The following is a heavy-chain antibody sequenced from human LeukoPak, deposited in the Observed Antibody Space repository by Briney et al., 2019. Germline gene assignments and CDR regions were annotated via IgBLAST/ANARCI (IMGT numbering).Heavy chain of an antibody. CDR1: VVAISTFD. V-gene: IGHV4-4*07. CDR2: VFTSGTT. CDR3: AKHSPSGWYYFDS. Sequence: PSETLSLTCRPSVVAISTFDWSSIRQPAGKGLEWVGQVFTSGTTAYSASLKSRLTISLDKSNNQVSLKLISATAADTAVYYCAKHSPSGWYYFDSWGQGALVIVSS. D-gene: IGHD6-19*01. J-gene: IGHJ4*02.